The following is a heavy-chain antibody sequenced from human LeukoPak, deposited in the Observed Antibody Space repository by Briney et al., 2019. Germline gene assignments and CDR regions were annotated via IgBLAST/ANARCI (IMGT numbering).Heavy chain of an antibody. Sequence: SVKVSCKASGGTFSSYAISWVRQAPGQGLEWMGGIIPIFGTANYAQKFQGRVTITTDESTSTAYMELSSLRSEDTAVYYCARNGVGEYQLRLYYMDVWGKGTTVTVSS. V-gene: IGHV1-69*05. CDR2: IIPIFGTA. CDR3: ARNGVGEYQLRLYYMDV. CDR1: GGTFSSYA. D-gene: IGHD2-2*01. J-gene: IGHJ6*03.